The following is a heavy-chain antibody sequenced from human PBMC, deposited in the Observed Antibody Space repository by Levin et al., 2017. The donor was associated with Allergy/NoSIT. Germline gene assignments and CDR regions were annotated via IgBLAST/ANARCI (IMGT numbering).Heavy chain of an antibody. CDR2: ISSSSSYI. CDR3: ARASNYYGTEYYFDY. Sequence: GGSLRLSCAASGFTFSSYSMNWVRQAPGKGLEWVSSISSSSSYIYYADSVKGRFTISRDNAKNSLYLQMNSLRAEDTAVYYCARASNYYGTEYYFDYWGQGTLVTVSS. D-gene: IGHD3-10*01. J-gene: IGHJ4*02. V-gene: IGHV3-21*01. CDR1: GFTFSSYS.